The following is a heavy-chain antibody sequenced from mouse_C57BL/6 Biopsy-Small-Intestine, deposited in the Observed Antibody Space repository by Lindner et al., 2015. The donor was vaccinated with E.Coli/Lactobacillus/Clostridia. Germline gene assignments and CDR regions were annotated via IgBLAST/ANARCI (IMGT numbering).Heavy chain of an antibody. J-gene: IGHJ2*01. V-gene: IGHV1-80*01. CDR2: IYPGDGDT. CDR1: GYSFTDYN. CDR3: VRGERGDFDY. Sequence: VQLQESGPELVKPGASVKISCKASGYSFTDYNMNWVKQRPGKGLEWIGQIYPGDGDTNYNGKFKGKATLTADKSSRTAYMQLSSLTSEDSAVYFCVRGERGDFDYWGQGTTLTVSS.